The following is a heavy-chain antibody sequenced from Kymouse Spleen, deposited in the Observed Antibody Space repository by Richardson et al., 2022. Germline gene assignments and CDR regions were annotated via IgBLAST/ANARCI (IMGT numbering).Heavy chain of an antibody. V-gene: IGHV3-9*01. D-gene: IGHD1-7*01. J-gene: IGHJ6*02. CDR3: AKDNGITGTTDYYYGMDV. Sequence: EVQLVESGGGLVQPGRSLRLSCAASGFTFDDYAMHWVRQAPGKGLEWVSGISWNSGSIGYADSVKGRFTISRDNAKNSLYLQMNSLRAEDTALYYCAKDNGITGTTDYYYGMDVWGQGTTVTVSS. CDR1: GFTFDDYA. CDR2: ISWNSGSI.